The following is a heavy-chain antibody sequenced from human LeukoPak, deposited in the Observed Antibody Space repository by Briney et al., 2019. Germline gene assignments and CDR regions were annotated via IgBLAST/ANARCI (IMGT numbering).Heavy chain of an antibody. CDR3: AKGNGGYYYYLDV. V-gene: IGHV3-33*06. Sequence: PGGSLRLSCAASGFTFSSYGMHWVRQVPGKGLEWVAVIWYDGSNKYYADSVKGRFTISRDNSQNTLYLQVNSLRAEDTAVYYCAKGNGGYYYYLDVWGKGTTVTVSS. D-gene: IGHD1-1*01. CDR1: GFTFSSYG. J-gene: IGHJ6*03. CDR2: IWYDGSNK.